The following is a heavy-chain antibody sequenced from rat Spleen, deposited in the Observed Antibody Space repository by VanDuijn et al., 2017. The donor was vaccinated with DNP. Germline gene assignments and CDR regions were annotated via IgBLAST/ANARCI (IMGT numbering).Heavy chain of an antibody. D-gene: IGHD1-11*01. CDR1: GLSLTSSS. V-gene: IGHV2-47*01. CDR3: ARDLLRWRRGFAH. J-gene: IGHJ3*01. Sequence: QVQLKESGPGLVQPSQTLSLTCTVSGLSLTSSSFSWIRQPPGKGLEWMGVIWSNGGTDYNSVIKSRLSISRDTSRSQVFLEMNSLQTGDAATYYCARDLLRWRRGFAHWGQGTLVTVSS. CDR2: IWSNGGT.